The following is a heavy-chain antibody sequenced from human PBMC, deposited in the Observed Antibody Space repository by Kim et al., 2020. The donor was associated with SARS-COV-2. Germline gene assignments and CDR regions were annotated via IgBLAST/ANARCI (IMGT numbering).Heavy chain of an antibody. V-gene: IGHV3-53*01. CDR3: ARVLILTGYFDY. CDR2: IYSGGST. CDR1: GFTVSSNY. J-gene: IGHJ4*02. D-gene: IGHD3-9*01. Sequence: GGSLRLSCAASGFTVSSNYMSWVRQTPGKGLEWVSVIYSGGSTYYADSVKGRFTISRDNSKNTLYLQMNSLRAEDTAVYYCARVLILTGYFDYWGQGTLVTVSS.